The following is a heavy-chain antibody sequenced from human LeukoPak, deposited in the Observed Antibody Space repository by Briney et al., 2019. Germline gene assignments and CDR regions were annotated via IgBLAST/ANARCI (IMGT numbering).Heavy chain of an antibody. Sequence: GGSLRLSCAASGFTFSSYSMNWVRLAPGKGLEWVSSISSSSSYIYYADSVKGRFTISRDNAKNSLYLQMNSLRAEDTAVYYCAREFSSSWYSTLELIPGGYWGQGTLVTVSS. V-gene: IGHV3-21*01. CDR3: AREFSSSWYSTLELIPGGY. CDR1: GFTFSSYS. D-gene: IGHD6-13*01. J-gene: IGHJ4*02. CDR2: ISSSSSYI.